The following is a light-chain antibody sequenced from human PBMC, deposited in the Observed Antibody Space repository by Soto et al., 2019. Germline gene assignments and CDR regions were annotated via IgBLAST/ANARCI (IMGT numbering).Light chain of an antibody. V-gene: IGLV1-51*01. Sequence: QSVLTQPPSVSAAPGQKVTISCSGSSSNIGNNYVSWYQQLPGTAPKLLIYDSNKRPSGIPDRFSGSKSGTSATLGITGLQTGDEADYYCRTWDSSLSALVFGGGTKLTVL. J-gene: IGLJ2*01. CDR3: RTWDSSLSALV. CDR1: SSNIGNNY. CDR2: DSN.